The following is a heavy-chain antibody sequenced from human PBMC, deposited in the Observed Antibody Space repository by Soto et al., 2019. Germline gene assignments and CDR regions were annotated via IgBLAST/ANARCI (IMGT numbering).Heavy chain of an antibody. CDR1: GGSISSYY. J-gene: IGHJ5*02. Sequence: SETLSLTCTVSGGSISSYYWSWIRQPAGKGLEWIGRIYTSGITNYNPSLKSRVTMSVDTSKNQFSLKLSSVTAADTAVYYCARDRYGSQQENWSEHWGQGTFVTVSS. CDR2: IYTSGIT. V-gene: IGHV4-4*07. D-gene: IGHD3-10*01. CDR3: ARDRYGSQQENWSEH.